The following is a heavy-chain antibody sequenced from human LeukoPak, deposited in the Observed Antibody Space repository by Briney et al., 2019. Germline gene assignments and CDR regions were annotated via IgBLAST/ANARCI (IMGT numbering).Heavy chain of an antibody. V-gene: IGHV1-18*01. CDR2: ISTYNANT. Sequence: GAPVKVSCKASGYTFTSYGINWVRQAPGQGLEWMGWISTYNANTNYAQNLQGRVTMTTDTSTSTAYMELRSLRSDDTAVYYCARDRQTNWFDPWGQGTLVTVSS. CDR3: ARDRQTNWFDP. J-gene: IGHJ5*02. CDR1: GYTFTSYG.